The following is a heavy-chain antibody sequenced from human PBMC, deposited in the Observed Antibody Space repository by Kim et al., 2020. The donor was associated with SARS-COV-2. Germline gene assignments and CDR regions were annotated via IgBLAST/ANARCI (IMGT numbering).Heavy chain of an antibody. Sequence: GESLKISCKGYGYSFTSYWIGWVRQMPGKGLEWMGIIYPGDSDTRYSPSFQGQVTISADKSISTAYLQWSSLKASDTAMYYCARQHYYDSSGYYFYDLWGRGTLVTVSS. CDR1: GYSFTSYW. CDR3: ARQHYYDSSGYYFYDL. CDR2: IYPGDSDT. D-gene: IGHD3-22*01. J-gene: IGHJ2*01. V-gene: IGHV5-51*01.